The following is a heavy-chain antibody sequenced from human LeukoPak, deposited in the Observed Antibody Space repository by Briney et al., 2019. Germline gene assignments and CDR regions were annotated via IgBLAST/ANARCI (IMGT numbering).Heavy chain of an antibody. CDR1: GGSISNSNYY. Sequence: SETLSLTCTVSGGSISNSNYYWGWIRQPPGKGLEWIGSIYYSGNTYYDPSLKSRVTISVDTSKNQFSLKLSSVTAADTAVYYCARGEAGYDAFDIWGQGTMVTVSS. V-gene: IGHV4-39*07. CDR2: IYYSGNT. D-gene: IGHD5-12*01. CDR3: ARGEAGYDAFDI. J-gene: IGHJ3*02.